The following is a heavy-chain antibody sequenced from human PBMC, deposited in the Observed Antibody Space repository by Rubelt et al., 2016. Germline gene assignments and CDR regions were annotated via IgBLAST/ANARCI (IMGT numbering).Heavy chain of an antibody. CDR3: VRNLYDGSGYFF. D-gene: IGHD3-22*01. V-gene: IGHV4-39*01. CDR1: GGSTISNNYL. CDR2: IDYNGGT. Sequence: QLQLQESGPGLVKPSETLSLTCTVSGGSTISNNYLWGWIRQPPGRGLEWIGHIDYNGGTYHNPSLQSRLTMSVDTSKKQISLKLSSGSAADTAISYCVRNLYDGSGYFFWGQGTLVTVSS. J-gene: IGHJ4*02.